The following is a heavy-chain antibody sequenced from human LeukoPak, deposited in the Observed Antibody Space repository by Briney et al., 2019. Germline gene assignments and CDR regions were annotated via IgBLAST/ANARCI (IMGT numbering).Heavy chain of an antibody. J-gene: IGHJ4*02. Sequence: GGSLRLSCAASGFTFSSYAMSWVRQAPGKGLEWVSAISGSGGSTYYADSVKGRFTISRDNSKNTLYLQMNSLRAEDTAVYYCARDYDSSGYYFDYWGQGTLVTVSS. CDR2: ISGSGGST. CDR3: ARDYDSSGYYFDY. CDR1: GFTFSSYA. D-gene: IGHD3-22*01. V-gene: IGHV3-23*01.